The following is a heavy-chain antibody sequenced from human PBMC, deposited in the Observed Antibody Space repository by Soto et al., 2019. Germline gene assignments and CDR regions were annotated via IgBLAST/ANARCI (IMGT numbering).Heavy chain of an antibody. CDR1: GFTFSSYA. V-gene: IGHV3-23*01. J-gene: IGHJ4*02. CDR2: ISFSDGGT. CDR3: ARAIAVGSTSLDY. Sequence: GGSLRLSCAASGFTFSSYAMTWVRQAPGKGLEWVSSISFSDGGTYYADSVKGRLTISRDNSKNTLFLQMNSLRVEDTAVYYCARAIAVGSTSLDYWGLGTRVTVSS. D-gene: IGHD6-19*01.